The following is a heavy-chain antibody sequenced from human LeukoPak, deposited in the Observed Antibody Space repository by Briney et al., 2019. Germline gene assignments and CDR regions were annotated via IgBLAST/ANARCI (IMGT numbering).Heavy chain of an antibody. J-gene: IGHJ4*02. CDR3: ARETPGAGHFDY. V-gene: IGHV4-59*01. Sequence: SETLSLTCTVSGGSINYYYWMWIRQPPGKGLEWIGYIYYSGGTRYNPSLKSRVTMLVDTSKNQFSLKLTAVTAADTAVYYCARETPGAGHFDYWGQGSLVTVSS. D-gene: IGHD7-27*01. CDR2: IYYSGGT. CDR1: GGSINYYY.